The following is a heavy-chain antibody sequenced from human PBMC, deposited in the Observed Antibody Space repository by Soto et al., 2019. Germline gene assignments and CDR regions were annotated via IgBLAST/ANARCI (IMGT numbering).Heavy chain of an antibody. CDR3: ARGRYCLTGSCFPNWFDS. Sequence: SETLSLTCSVSGDSISTIDYFWAWIRQPPGQTLEYIGYIYKSATTYYNPSFESRVAISLDTSKSQFSLTVTSVTAGDTAVYFCARGRYCLTGSCFPNWFDSWGWGTLVTASS. CDR1: GDSISTIDYF. J-gene: IGHJ5*01. D-gene: IGHD2-15*01. CDR2: IYKSATT. V-gene: IGHV4-30-4*01.